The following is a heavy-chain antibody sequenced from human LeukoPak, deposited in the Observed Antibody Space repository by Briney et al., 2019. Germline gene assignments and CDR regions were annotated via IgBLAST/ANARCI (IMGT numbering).Heavy chain of an antibody. D-gene: IGHD1-7*01. CDR2: IRSKALYGTR. CDR1: GFNFGGYA. Sequence: GGSLRLSCTASGFNFGGYAINWVRQARGQGLERVGFIRSKALYGTREYAASVEGRFTISRDDSKGIAYLQMNTLKIEDTAVYYCARENVNYYAPDYWGQGTLVTVSS. V-gene: IGHV3-49*04. J-gene: IGHJ4*02. CDR3: ARENVNYYAPDY.